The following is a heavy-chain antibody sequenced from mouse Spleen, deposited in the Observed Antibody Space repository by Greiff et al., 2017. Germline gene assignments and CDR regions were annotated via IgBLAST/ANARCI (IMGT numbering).Heavy chain of an antibody. CDR2: IWRGGST. V-gene: IGHV2-5*01. Sequence: VKLMESGPGLVQPSQSLSITCTVSGFSLTSYGVHWVRQSPGKGLEWLGVIWRGGSTDYNAAFMSRLSITKDNSKSQVFFKMNSLQADDTAIYYCAKDDYGGSYEFAYWGQGTLVTVSA. D-gene: IGHD1-1*01. CDR3: AKDDYGGSYEFAY. CDR1: GFSLTSYG. J-gene: IGHJ3*01.